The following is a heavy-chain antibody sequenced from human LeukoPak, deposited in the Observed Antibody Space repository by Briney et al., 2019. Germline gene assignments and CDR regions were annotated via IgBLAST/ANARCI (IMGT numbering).Heavy chain of an antibody. V-gene: IGHV3-7*03. CDR3: ARNNGMDV. CDR1: GFALSSHW. J-gene: IGHJ6*02. CDR2: VNRDGSET. Sequence: GGSLRLSCAASGFALSSHWMTWVCQVPGRGPEWVANVNRDGSETYYLDSVKGRFTISKDNAKNSLYLQMNSLRAEDTALYHCARNNGMDVWGQGTTVIVSS.